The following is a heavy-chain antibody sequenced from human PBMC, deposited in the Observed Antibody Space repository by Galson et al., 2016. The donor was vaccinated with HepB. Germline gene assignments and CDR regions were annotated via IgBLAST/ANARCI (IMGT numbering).Heavy chain of an antibody. J-gene: IGHJ6*02. Sequence: LSLTCAVSGGSVSSSNSWSWVRQTPVKGLEWIGEIYHTGTTNYNPSLKSRVTISIDKSKNQFSLKVNSVTAADTAVYYCARASYGSGSQYDYYYFGLDVWGQGTTVTVSS. D-gene: IGHD3-10*01. CDR1: GGSVSSSNS. CDR2: IYHTGTT. V-gene: IGHV4-4*02. CDR3: ARASYGSGSQYDYYYFGLDV.